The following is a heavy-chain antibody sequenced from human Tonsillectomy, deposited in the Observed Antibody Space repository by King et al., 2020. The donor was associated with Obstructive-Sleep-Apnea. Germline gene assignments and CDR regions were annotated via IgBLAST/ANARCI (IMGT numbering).Heavy chain of an antibody. Sequence: QLQESGPGLVKPSETLSLTCTVSGGSISSSPYYWGWIRQPPGKGLEWIGNIYHSGSTYYNLSLKSRVTISVDTSKNQFSLNLSSVTAADTAVYYCARDHPMVRARWFDPWGQGTLVTVSS. CDR1: GGSISSSPYY. V-gene: IGHV4-39*07. D-gene: IGHD3-10*01. J-gene: IGHJ5*02. CDR2: IYHSGST. CDR3: ARDHPMVRARWFDP.